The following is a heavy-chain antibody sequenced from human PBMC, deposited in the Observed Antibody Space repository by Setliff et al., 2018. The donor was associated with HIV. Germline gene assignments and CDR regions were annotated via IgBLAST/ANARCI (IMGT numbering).Heavy chain of an antibody. CDR2: ISTSGADT. CDR1: GFTFSSYA. J-gene: IGHJ4*02. D-gene: IGHD6-13*01. V-gene: IGHV3-23*01. CDR3: AREDSSWYGSLDY. Sequence: GGSLRLSCAASGFTFSSYAMRWVRQAPGKGLEWVSTISTSGADTYDAHSMKGRFTISRDNSKNTVYLQMNSLRAEDMAIYYCAREDSSWYGSLDYWGQGTPVTVSS.